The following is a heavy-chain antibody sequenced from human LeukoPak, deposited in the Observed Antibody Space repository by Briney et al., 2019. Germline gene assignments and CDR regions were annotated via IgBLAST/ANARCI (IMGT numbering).Heavy chain of an antibody. CDR1: GITVSTNY. CDR2: IYSDGST. Sequence: GGSRRLSCAASGITVSTNYMSWVRQAPGKGLEWVSVIYSDGSTSYADSVKGRFTLSRDNSKNTVYLQVSSLRVEDTAVYYCFNYAYWGQGTLVTVSS. V-gene: IGHV3-66*01. D-gene: IGHD3-16*01. J-gene: IGHJ4*02. CDR3: FNYAY.